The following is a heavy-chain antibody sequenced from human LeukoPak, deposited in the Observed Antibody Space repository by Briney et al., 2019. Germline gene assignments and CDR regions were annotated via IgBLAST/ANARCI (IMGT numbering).Heavy chain of an antibody. Sequence: PGRSLRLSCTASGFTFDDYAMHWVRQAPGKGLEWVAVISYDGSNKYYADSVKGRFTISRDNSKNTLYLQMSSLRAEDTAVYYCAKDLGPALRFLEWLFAVDYWGQGTLVTVSS. D-gene: IGHD3-3*01. CDR1: GFTFDDYA. CDR3: AKDLGPALRFLEWLFAVDY. CDR2: ISYDGSNK. J-gene: IGHJ4*02. V-gene: IGHV3-30*18.